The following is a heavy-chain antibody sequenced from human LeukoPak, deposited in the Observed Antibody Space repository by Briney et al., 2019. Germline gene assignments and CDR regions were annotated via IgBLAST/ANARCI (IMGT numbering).Heavy chain of an antibody. CDR1: GGSLSGSY. V-gene: IGHV4-34*01. D-gene: IGHD3-3*01. CDR2: INHSGSA. J-gene: IGHJ4*02. Sequence: SETLSLTCAVYGGSLSGSYWSWIRQPPGKGLEWIGEINHSGSANYSPSLKSRVTLSIDKSKNQFSLNLNSVTAADTAVYYCARARRDSGFYKVDYWGQGTLVTVSS. CDR3: ARARRDSGFYKVDY.